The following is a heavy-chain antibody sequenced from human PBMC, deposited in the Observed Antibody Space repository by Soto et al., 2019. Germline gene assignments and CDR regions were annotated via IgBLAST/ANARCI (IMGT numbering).Heavy chain of an antibody. CDR1: GFTFTIYA. CDR3: ARDKGAGNHLRGIFDY. D-gene: IGHD6-19*01. V-gene: IGHV3-23*01. J-gene: IGHJ4*02. Sequence: EVQLLESGGGLVQSGGSLRLSCAASGFTFTIYAMTWVRQAPGKGLEWVSAVSGSGGITYYADSVKGRFTISRDNSKSTLYLQMNSLSAEDTAVYYCARDKGAGNHLRGIFDYWGQGTLVTVSS. CDR2: VSGSGGIT.